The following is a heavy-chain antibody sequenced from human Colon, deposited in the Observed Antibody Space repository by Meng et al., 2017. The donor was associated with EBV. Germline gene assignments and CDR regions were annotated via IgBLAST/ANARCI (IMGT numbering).Heavy chain of an antibody. J-gene: IGHJ4*02. CDR3: ARVSSGWDYFDY. CDR2: IYYSGST. CDR1: GGSVSSGGYY. Sequence: QGQLQESGPGLVKPSQTLSLTCTVSGGSVSSGGYYWTWIHQHPGKGLEWFGHIYYSGSTFYNPSLKRRVIISIDTSKNQFSLNLRSVTAADTAVYYCARVSSGWDYFDYWGQGTLVTVSS. V-gene: IGHV4-31*03. D-gene: IGHD6-19*01.